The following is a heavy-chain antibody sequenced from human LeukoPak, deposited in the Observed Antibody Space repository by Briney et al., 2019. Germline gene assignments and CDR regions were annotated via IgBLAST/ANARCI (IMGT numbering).Heavy chain of an antibody. CDR3: ARQGIVVAASFDP. V-gene: IGHV5-10-1*01. Sequence: GESLKIAFKGSGYSFTNYWISWVRQMPGKALEWIGRVDPTDSYTNYSPSFQGHVAISVDKSISTAYLQWSSLKASDTAMYYCARQGIVVAASFDPWGQGTMVPVSS. J-gene: IGHJ5*02. D-gene: IGHD6-19*01. CDR2: VDPTDSYT. CDR1: GYSFTNYW.